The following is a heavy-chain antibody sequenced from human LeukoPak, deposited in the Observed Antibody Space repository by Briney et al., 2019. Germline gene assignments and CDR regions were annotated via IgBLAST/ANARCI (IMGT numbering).Heavy chain of an antibody. CDR1: GYTFTSYD. J-gene: IGHJ4*02. Sequence: ASVKVSCKASGYTFTSYDINWVRQATRQGLEWMGWMNPNSGNTGYAQKFQGRVTMTRNTSISTAYMELSSLRSEDTAVYYCARGVGDGYNLGYWGQGTLVTVSS. D-gene: IGHD5-24*01. V-gene: IGHV1-8*01. CDR2: MNPNSGNT. CDR3: ARGVGDGYNLGY.